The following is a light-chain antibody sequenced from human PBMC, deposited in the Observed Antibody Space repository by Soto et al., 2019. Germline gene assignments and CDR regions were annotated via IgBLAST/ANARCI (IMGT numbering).Light chain of an antibody. J-gene: IGKJ1*01. V-gene: IGKV3-11*01. CDR1: QSISSY. CDR3: QQYGSSPPVT. CDR2: DAS. Sequence: VLTQSPDTLSLPPGERATRSCRASQSISSYLAWYQQNPGQAPRLLIYDASSRATGIPARFSGSGSGTDFTLAISSREPEEFAVYYCQQYGSSPPVTFGQGTKVQIK.